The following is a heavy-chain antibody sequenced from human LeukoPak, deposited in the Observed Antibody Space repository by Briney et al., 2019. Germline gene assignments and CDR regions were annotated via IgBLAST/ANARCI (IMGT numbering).Heavy chain of an antibody. V-gene: IGHV1-2*02. J-gene: IGHJ4*02. CDR3: ARGDVVLMVYAAPEYYFDY. Sequence: ASVNVSCKASGFTFTGYYMHWVRQAPGQGLGWMGWINPNSGGTNYAQKFQGRVTMTRDTSITTAYMELSRLRSDDTAAYYCARGDVVLMVYAAPEYYFDYWGQGTLVTVSS. CDR2: INPNSGGT. CDR1: GFTFTGYY. D-gene: IGHD2-8*01.